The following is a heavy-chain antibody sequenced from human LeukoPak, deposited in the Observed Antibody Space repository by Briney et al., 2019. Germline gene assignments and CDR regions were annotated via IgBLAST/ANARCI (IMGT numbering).Heavy chain of an antibody. V-gene: IGHV3-21*01. J-gene: IGHJ4*02. CDR2: ISSDSRYI. CDR3: ARDFRYEGDY. D-gene: IGHD5-12*01. CDR1: GFTFRTYT. Sequence: GGSLRLSCAASGFTFRTYTMNWVRQAPGKRLEWVSSISSDSRYIYYADSVKGRFTISRDNAQNSLYLQMNSLRVEDTAVYYCARDFRYEGDYRGQGTLVTVSS.